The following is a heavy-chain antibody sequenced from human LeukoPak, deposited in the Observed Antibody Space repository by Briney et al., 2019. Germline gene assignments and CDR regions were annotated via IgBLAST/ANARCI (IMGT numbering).Heavy chain of an antibody. Sequence: ASVKVSCKVSGYTLTELSMHWVRRAPGKGLEWMGGFDPEDGETIYAQKFQGRVTMTEDTSTDTAYMELSSLRSEDTDVYYCAKGNRGELAGEFDYWGQGTLVTVSS. CDR3: AKGNRGELAGEFDY. J-gene: IGHJ4*02. CDR1: GYTLTELS. V-gene: IGHV1-24*01. CDR2: FDPEDGET. D-gene: IGHD1-26*01.